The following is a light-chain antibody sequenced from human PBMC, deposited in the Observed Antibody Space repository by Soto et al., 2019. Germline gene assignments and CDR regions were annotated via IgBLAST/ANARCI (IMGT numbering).Light chain of an antibody. CDR1: QSVGNNY. CDR3: QQYGTSPWT. CDR2: AAS. J-gene: IGKJ1*01. Sequence: EIVLTQSPGTLSLSPGERATLSCRASQSVGNNYLAWYQQKVGQAPRLLIFAASKRATGIPDRFSGSGSGSDFTLTISRLEPEDFAVYYCQQYGTSPWTFGQWTKVEIK. V-gene: IGKV3-20*01.